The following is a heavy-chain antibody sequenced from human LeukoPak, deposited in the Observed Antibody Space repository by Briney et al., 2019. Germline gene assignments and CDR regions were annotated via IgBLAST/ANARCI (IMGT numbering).Heavy chain of an antibody. Sequence: ASVKVSCKAPGYTFTGYYMHWVRQAPGQGLEWMGWINPNSGGTNYAQKFQGRVTMTRDTSISTAYMELSRLRSDDTAVYYCARWGAVPTFYDSSGYARNAFDIWGQGTMVTVSS. CDR2: INPNSGGT. CDR1: GYTFTGYY. CDR3: ARWGAVPTFYDSSGYARNAFDI. D-gene: IGHD3-22*01. V-gene: IGHV1-2*02. J-gene: IGHJ3*02.